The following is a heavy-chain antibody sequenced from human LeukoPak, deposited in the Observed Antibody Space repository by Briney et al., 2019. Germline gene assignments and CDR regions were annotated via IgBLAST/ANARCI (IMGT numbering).Heavy chain of an antibody. CDR1: GFTFSDYY. D-gene: IGHD3-10*01. J-gene: IGHJ4*02. CDR2: ISSSGSTI. V-gene: IGHV3-11*04. CDR3: ARDQSYYGSGSYWEGGFDY. Sequence: GGSLRLSCAASGFTFSDYYMSWIRQAPGKGLEWFSYISSSGSTIYYADSVKGRFTISRDNAKNSLYLQMNSLRAEDTAVYYCARDQSYYGSGSYWEGGFDYWGQGTLVTVSS.